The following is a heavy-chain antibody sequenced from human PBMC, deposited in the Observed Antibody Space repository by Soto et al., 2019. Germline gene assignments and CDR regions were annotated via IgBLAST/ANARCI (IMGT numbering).Heavy chain of an antibody. Sequence: QVQLQESGPGLVKPSETLSLTCTVSGGSISSYYWSWIRQPPGKGLEWIGYIYYSGSTNYNPSLKSRVTISVDTSKTQFSLKLSSVTAADTAVYYCARAGDSSGYYYVLDYWGQGTLVTVSS. CDR1: GGSISSYY. V-gene: IGHV4-59*01. J-gene: IGHJ4*02. CDR2: IYYSGST. D-gene: IGHD3-22*01. CDR3: ARAGDSSGYYYVLDY.